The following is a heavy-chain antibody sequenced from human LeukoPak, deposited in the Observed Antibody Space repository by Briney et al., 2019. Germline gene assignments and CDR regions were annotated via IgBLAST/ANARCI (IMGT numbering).Heavy chain of an antibody. J-gene: IGHJ1*01. D-gene: IGHD3-10*01. Sequence: GGSLRLSCAASGFTFDDYAMHWVRQAPGKGLEWVSGISWNSGSIGYADSVKGRFTTSRDNAKNSLYLQMNSLRAEDTAVYYCARGLWFGTEYFQHWGQGTLVTVSS. V-gene: IGHV3-9*01. CDR2: ISWNSGSI. CDR3: ARGLWFGTEYFQH. CDR1: GFTFDDYA.